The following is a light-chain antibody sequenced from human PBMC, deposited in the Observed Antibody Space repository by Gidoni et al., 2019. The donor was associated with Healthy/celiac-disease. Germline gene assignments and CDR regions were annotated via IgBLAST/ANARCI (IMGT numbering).Light chain of an antibody. CDR2: AAS. V-gene: IGKV1-9*01. J-gene: IGKJ4*01. CDR1: QGISSY. CDR3: QQLNSYPPT. Sequence: IQLIQSPSSLSASVGDSVTITCRASQGISSYLAWYQQKPGKAPKLLIYAASTWQSGVPARFSGSGSGTDFTLTISSLQPEDFATYYCQQLNSYPPTFXGXTKVXIK.